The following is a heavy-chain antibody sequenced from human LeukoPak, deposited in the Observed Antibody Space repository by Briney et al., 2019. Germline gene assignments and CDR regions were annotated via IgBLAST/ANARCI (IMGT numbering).Heavy chain of an antibody. J-gene: IGHJ5*02. CDR2: ISSSGSTI. CDR3: AREALTSGSYYNWIDP. CDR1: GFTFSSYD. V-gene: IGHV3-48*03. Sequence: PGGSLRLSCAASGFTFSSYDMNWVRQAPGKGLEWVSYISSSGSTIYYADSVKGRFTISRDNAKNSLYLQMNSLRAEDTAVYYCAREALTSGSYYNWIDPWGQGTLVTVSS. D-gene: IGHD1-26*01.